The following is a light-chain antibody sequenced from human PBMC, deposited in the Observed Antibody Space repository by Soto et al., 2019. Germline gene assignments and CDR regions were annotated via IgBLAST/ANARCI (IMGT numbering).Light chain of an antibody. CDR3: QQRNILLT. CDR1: QSVGSY. V-gene: IGKV3-11*01. J-gene: IGKJ4*01. CDR2: EVS. Sequence: EIVLTQSPATLSLSPGERATLSCRASQSVGSYLSWYQQKPGQASRLLMYEVSKRATGIPARFSGSGSGTDFTLTISSLEPEDFAIYYCQQRNILLTFGGGTKVEIK.